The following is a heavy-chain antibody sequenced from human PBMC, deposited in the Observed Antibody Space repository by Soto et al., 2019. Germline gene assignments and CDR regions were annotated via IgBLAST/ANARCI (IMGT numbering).Heavy chain of an antibody. CDR2: IYYSGST. J-gene: IGHJ6*02. CDR1: GGSISSGGYY. D-gene: IGHD3-10*01. Sequence: PSETLSLTCTVSGGSISSGGYYWSWIRQHPGKGLEWIGYIYYSGSTYYNPSLKSRVNISVDTSKNQFSLKLRSVTAADTAVYCCARDPGSTGMDVWGQGTTVTVSS. CDR3: ARDPGSTGMDV. V-gene: IGHV4-31*03.